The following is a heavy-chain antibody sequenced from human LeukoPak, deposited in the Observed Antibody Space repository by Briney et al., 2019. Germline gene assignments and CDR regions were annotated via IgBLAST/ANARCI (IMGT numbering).Heavy chain of an antibody. CDR1: GFTLSSYA. CDR2: ISGSGGNT. Sequence: PGGSLRLSCAASGFTLSSYAMSWVRQAPGKGLEWVSAISGSGGNTYYADSVKGRFSISRDNSNNTLYLQMNSLRVEDTAVYYCAKRTRYCSGSSCYYYSYGMDVWGQGTTVTVSS. J-gene: IGHJ6*02. V-gene: IGHV3-23*01. D-gene: IGHD2-15*01. CDR3: AKRTRYCSGSSCYYYSYGMDV.